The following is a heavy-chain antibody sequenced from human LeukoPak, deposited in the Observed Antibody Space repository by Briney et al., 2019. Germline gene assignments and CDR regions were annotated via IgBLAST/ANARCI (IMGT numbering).Heavy chain of an antibody. V-gene: IGHV1-69*13. D-gene: IGHD3-16*02. J-gene: IGHJ5*02. CDR2: IIPIFGTA. Sequence: SVKVSCKASGGTFSSYAISWVRQAPGQGLEWMGGIIPIFGTANYAQKFQGRVTITADESTSTAYMELSSLRSKDTAVYYCARGIMGPFKRGSYRSAPGPWGQGTLVTVSS. CDR1: GGTFSSYA. CDR3: ARGIMGPFKRGSYRSAPGP.